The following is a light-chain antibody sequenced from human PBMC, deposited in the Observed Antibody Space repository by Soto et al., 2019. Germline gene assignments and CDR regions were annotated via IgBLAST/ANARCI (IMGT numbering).Light chain of an antibody. CDR3: SSYRSNSRVV. CDR1: SSDVGGYNY. J-gene: IGLJ2*01. CDR2: EVS. Sequence: QSALTQPASVSGSPGQSITISCTGTSSDVGGYNYVSWYQQHPVKAPKLVIYEVSNRPSGVSNRFSGSKSGDTASLTISVLKAEDEADYSCSSYRSNSRVVFGGGTKLTVL. V-gene: IGLV2-14*01.